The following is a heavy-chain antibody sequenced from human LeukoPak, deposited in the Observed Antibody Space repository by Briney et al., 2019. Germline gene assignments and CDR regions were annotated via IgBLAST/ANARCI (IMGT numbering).Heavy chain of an antibody. CDR2: ISSSSSTI. J-gene: IGHJ4*02. CDR1: GFTFSSYS. V-gene: IGHV3-48*01. Sequence: GGSLRLSCAASGFTFSSYSMNWVRQAPGKGLEWVSYISSSSSTIYYADSVKGRFTISRDNAKNSLYLQMNSLRAEDTAVYYCARDPGGYSGVYFDYWGQGTLVTVSS. D-gene: IGHD5-12*01. CDR3: ARDPGGYSGVYFDY.